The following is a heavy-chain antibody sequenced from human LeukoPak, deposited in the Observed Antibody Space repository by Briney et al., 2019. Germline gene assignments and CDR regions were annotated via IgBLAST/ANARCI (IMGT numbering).Heavy chain of an antibody. CDR1: GFTFSDTW. V-gene: IGHV3-74*01. Sequence: GGSLRLSCAASGFTFSDTWMHWVRQAPGEGLVWVSRIRSDGSDTRYAESVKGRLTISRDNSKNTLYLQMGSLRAEDMAVYYCARGVSGEWYFDLWGRGTLVTVSS. CDR3: ARGVSGEWYFDL. D-gene: IGHD3-16*01. J-gene: IGHJ2*01. CDR2: IRSDGSDT.